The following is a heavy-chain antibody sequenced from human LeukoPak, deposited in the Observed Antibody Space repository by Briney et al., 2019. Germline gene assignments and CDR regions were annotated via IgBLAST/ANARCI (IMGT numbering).Heavy chain of an antibody. CDR2: IRTSSSTI. Sequence: GGSLRLSCAASGFTFSSYSMNWVRQAPGKGLEWVSYIRTSSSTIYYADSVKGRSTISRDNAKNSLYLKMNSLRDEDTAVYYCVRDPDALDYWGQGTLVTVSS. CDR1: GFTFSSYS. J-gene: IGHJ4*02. CDR3: VRDPDALDY. V-gene: IGHV3-48*02.